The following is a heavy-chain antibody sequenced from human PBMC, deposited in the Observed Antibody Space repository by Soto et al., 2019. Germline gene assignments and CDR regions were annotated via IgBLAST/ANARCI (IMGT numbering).Heavy chain of an antibody. CDR2: ISSSSSYI. CDR3: ARDNFDWLLPNDY. J-gene: IGHJ4*02. D-gene: IGHD3-9*01. V-gene: IGHV3-21*01. CDR1: GFTFSSYS. Sequence: GGSLRLSCAASGFTFSSYSMNWVRQAPGKGLEWVSSISSSSSYIYYADSVKGRFTISRDNAKNSLYLQMNSLRAEDTAVYYCARDNFDWLLPNDYWGQGTLVTVSS.